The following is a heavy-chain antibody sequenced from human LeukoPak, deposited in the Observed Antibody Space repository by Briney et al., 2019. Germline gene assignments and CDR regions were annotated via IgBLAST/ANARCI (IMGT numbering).Heavy chain of an antibody. CDR3: ARVLSSGYNPFDY. Sequence: GGSLRLSCAASGFIFSDYYMTWLRQAPEKGLEWVSHITSSGATIYYADSVKGRFTISRDNAKNSLSLQMNSLRAEDTGVYFCARVLSSGYNPFDYWGQGILVTVSS. V-gene: IGHV3-11*01. D-gene: IGHD3-22*01. CDR1: GFIFSDYY. J-gene: IGHJ4*02. CDR2: ITSSGATI.